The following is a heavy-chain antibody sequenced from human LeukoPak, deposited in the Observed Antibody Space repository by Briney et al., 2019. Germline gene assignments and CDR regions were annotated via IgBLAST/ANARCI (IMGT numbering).Heavy chain of an antibody. Sequence: SETLSLTCTVSGGSISSYYWSWIRQPPGKGLEWIGFIYSSGSTNYNPSLKSRVTISVDTSKNQFSLKLNSVTAADTAVYYCARGPHFDYWGLGTLVTVSS. CDR3: ARGPHFDY. V-gene: IGHV4-59*01. CDR1: GGSISSYY. CDR2: IYSSGST. J-gene: IGHJ4*02.